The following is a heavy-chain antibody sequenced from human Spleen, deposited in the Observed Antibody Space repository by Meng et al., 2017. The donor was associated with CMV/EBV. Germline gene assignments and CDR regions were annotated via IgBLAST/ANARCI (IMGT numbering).Heavy chain of an antibody. CDR1: GFIFSNSA. CDR3: AIPIAVAGTHDY. D-gene: IGHD6-19*01. V-gene: IGHV3-30*04. Sequence: GGSLRLSCAASGFIFSNSAMHWVRQAPGKGLEWVAVISHDGNNKYYADSVKGRFTLSRDNSKRTLYLEMSSLRVDDTAVYYCAIPIAVAGTHDYWGQGALVTVSS. CDR2: ISHDGNNK. J-gene: IGHJ4*02.